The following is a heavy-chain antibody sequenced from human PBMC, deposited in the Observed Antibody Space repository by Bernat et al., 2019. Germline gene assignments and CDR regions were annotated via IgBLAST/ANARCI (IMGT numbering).Heavy chain of an antibody. V-gene: IGHV3-23*04. D-gene: IGHD1-26*01. Sequence: EVQLVESGGGLVQPGGSLRLSCAASGFTFISYGMSWVRQAPGKGLEWVSGISGSGGGTYYADSVKGRSTISRDNSKNTVYLQMNSLRAEDTAVYYCARDQVVGATIDNGDYYFDYWGQGTLVTVSS. CDR3: ARDQVVGATIDNGDYYFDY. J-gene: IGHJ4*02. CDR1: GFTFISYG. CDR2: ISGSGGGT.